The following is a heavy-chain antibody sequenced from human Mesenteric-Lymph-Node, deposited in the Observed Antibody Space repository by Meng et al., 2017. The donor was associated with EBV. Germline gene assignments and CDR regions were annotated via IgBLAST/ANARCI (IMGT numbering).Heavy chain of an antibody. CDR3: ATSVQYCRSSDCFHWLDP. D-gene: IGHD2-2*01. CDR2: IYHSGGT. Sequence: QGRRQASGPGLVKPSGTLYLTSAVSGAAISSNTWWSWVRQTPGQGLQWIGKIYHSGGTNYNPSLASRVTISVDKSKNQFSLNLRSVTAADTGVYYCATSVQYCRSSDCFHWLDPWGQGTLVTVSS. J-gene: IGHJ5*02. CDR1: GAAISSNTW. V-gene: IGHV4-4*02.